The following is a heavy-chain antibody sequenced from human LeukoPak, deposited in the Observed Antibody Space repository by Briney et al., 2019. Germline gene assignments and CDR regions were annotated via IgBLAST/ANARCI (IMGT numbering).Heavy chain of an antibody. CDR2: ISYTGTYI. CDR3: VRDRGTYRPIDY. D-gene: IGHD1-26*01. CDR1: AFSLKDYN. Sequence: GGSLRLSCAASAFSLKDYNMNWVRQAPGKGLEWVSAISYTGTYIYYADSVKGRFTVSRDNAQNSVYLQMNSLRVEDTAIYYCVRDRGTYRPIDYWGQGTLVTVSS. J-gene: IGHJ4*02. V-gene: IGHV3-21*04.